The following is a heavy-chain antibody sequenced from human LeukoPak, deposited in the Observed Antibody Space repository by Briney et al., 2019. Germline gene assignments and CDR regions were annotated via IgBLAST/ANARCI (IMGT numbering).Heavy chain of an antibody. D-gene: IGHD6-19*01. V-gene: IGHV3-30*04. CDR1: GFTFSSYA. CDR2: ISYDGSNK. Sequence: PGGSLRLSCAASGFTFSSYAMHWVRQAPGKGLEWVAVISYDGSNKYYADSVKGRFTISRDNSKNTLYLQMNSLRAEDTAVYYCARENEVLAGTVDYGMDVWGKGTTVTVSS. J-gene: IGHJ6*04. CDR3: ARENEVLAGTVDYGMDV.